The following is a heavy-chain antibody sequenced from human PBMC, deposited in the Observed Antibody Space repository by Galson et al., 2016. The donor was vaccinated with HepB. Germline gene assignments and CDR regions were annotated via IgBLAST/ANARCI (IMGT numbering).Heavy chain of an antibody. CDR1: AFTFSSYG. V-gene: IGHV3-33*01. D-gene: IGHD1-7*01. CDR2: IWYDGNNK. CDR3: ARADGGITGTFRYYYGMDV. J-gene: IGHJ6*02. Sequence: SLRLSCAASAFTFSSYGMSWVRQAPGKGLEWVAIIWYDGNNKSYADSVKGRFTISRDNSKNTPFLQMNSLRAEDTAVYYCARADGGITGTFRYYYGMDVWGQGTTVTVSS.